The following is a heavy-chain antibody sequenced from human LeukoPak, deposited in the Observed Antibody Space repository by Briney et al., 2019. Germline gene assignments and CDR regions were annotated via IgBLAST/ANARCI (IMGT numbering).Heavy chain of an antibody. V-gene: IGHV6-1*01. CDR2: TYYRSKWYS. D-gene: IGHD1-7*01. CDR1: GDSVSSNSAA. Sequence: SQTLSLTCAISGDSVSSNSAAWNWIRQSPSRGLEWLGRTYYRSKWYSAYAVSVKSRITINSDTSKNQFSLQLNSVTTEDAAVYYCVREEGQGTARMFDCWGQGIPVTVSS. J-gene: IGHJ4*02. CDR3: VREEGQGTARMFDC.